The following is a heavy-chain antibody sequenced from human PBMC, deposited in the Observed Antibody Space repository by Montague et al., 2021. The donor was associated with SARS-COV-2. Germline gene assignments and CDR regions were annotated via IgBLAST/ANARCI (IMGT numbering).Heavy chain of an antibody. D-gene: IGHD4-23*01. CDR1: GFSFSDYW. Sequence: SLRLSCAASGFSFSDYWMHWVRQAPGKGLEWVSRINTDGSNSYYTDSVKGRFTTSRDNAKNTLYLQMNSLRAEDTAVYYCAREPGSVAGMDVWGQGTTITVSS. CDR3: AREPGSVAGMDV. CDR2: INTDGSNS. J-gene: IGHJ6*02. V-gene: IGHV3-74*01.